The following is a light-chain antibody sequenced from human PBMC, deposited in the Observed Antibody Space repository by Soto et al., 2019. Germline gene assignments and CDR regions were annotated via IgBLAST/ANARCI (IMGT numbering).Light chain of an antibody. CDR1: QTVNNK. CDR2: GAS. Sequence: EILMTQSPATLSVSPGERATLSCRATQTVNNKVVWYQHKPGQAPRLLMSGASSRASGVPVRFSGSGSGTDFTLTISRLEPEDFALYYCQQYGGSPITFGLGTRLEIK. V-gene: IGKV3-20*01. CDR3: QQYGGSPIT. J-gene: IGKJ5*01.